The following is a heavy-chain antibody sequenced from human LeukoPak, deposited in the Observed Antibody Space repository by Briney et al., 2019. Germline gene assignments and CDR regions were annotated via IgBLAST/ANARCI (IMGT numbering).Heavy chain of an antibody. CDR1: GFTFSSYS. Sequence: GGSLRLSCVASGFTFSSYSMSWVRQAPGKGLDWVSSISGSGSDTYYAESVKGRFTVSRDNAKNSLLLEMSSLRAGDTAVYYCARRFGQLLYPLDYWGQGTLLTVSS. D-gene: IGHD3-10*01. CDR2: ISGSGSDT. J-gene: IGHJ4*02. V-gene: IGHV3-21*01. CDR3: ARRFGQLLYPLDY.